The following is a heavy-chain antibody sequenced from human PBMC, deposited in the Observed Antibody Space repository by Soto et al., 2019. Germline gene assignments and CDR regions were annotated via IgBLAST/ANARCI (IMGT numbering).Heavy chain of an antibody. J-gene: IGHJ5*02. V-gene: IGHV3-23*01. CDR2: ISANGASI. CDR1: GFTFRDHA. CDR3: AKDLYYDTPGWFDP. D-gene: IGHD3-22*01. Sequence: PGESLKISCVGSGFTFRDHAMRWVRQAPGRGLEWVSAISANGASIQHADSVKGRFSVSRDNAKNTVYLQMDNLRTEDSAVYYCAKDLYYDTPGWFDPWGQGSRVTVSS.